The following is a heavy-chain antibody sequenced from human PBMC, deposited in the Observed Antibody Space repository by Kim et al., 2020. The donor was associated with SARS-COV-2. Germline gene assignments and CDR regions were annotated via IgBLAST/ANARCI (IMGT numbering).Heavy chain of an antibody. J-gene: IGHJ4*02. D-gene: IGHD3-10*01. CDR1: GYTFTSYA. Sequence: ASVKVSCKASGYTFTSYAMNWVRQAPGQGLEWMGWINTNTGNPTYAQGFTGRFVFSLDTSVSTAYLQISSLKAEDTAVYYCARDSSLNYYGSGSYPGYFDYWGQETLVTVSS. CDR3: ARDSSLNYYGSGSYPGYFDY. V-gene: IGHV7-4-1*02. CDR2: INTNTGNP.